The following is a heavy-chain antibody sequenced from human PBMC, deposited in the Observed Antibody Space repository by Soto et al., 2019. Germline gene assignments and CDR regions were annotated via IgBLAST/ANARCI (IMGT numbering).Heavy chain of an antibody. Sequence: EVQVVESGGGLIQPGGSLRLSCAASGFTFSNYWMHWVRQAPGKGLVWVSRINTAGSTTNYADSVKGRFTSSSDNAKKTLFLQLNSLRAEDTAVYYLARTPTYYGLARDYYYYMDVWGKGTTVIVSS. V-gene: IGHV3-74*01. CDR3: ARTPTYYGLARDYYYYMDV. J-gene: IGHJ6*03. CDR1: GFTFSNYW. D-gene: IGHD3-10*01. CDR2: INTAGSTT.